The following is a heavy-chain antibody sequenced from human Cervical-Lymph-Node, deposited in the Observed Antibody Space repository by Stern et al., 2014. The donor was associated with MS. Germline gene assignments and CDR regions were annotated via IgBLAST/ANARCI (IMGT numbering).Heavy chain of an antibody. CDR2: ISYDGDKK. CDR3: AKGGGSNHGTGAFDI. J-gene: IGHJ3*02. V-gene: IGHV3-30*18. D-gene: IGHD3-10*01. Sequence: VHLVESGGGVVQPGRSLRLSCAASGFIFSHYGMHWVRQAQGRGLEWVGVISYDGDKKYYADSMKGRFTISRDNSKNTLHLQMNSLRAEDTSVYYCAKGGGSNHGTGAFDIWGQGTMVTVSS. CDR1: GFIFSHYG.